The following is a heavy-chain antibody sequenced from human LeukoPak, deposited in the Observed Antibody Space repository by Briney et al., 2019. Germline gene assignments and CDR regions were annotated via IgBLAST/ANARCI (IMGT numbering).Heavy chain of an antibody. J-gene: IGHJ4*02. D-gene: IGHD2-2*01. Sequence: GGSLRLSCAASGFTFSSYWMSWVRQAPGKGLEWVANIKQDGSEEYYVDSVKGRFTISRDNAKNSLFLQMNSLRAEDTALYYCAKVRGGLVPAAMGLDYWGQGILVTVSS. V-gene: IGHV3-7*01. CDR3: AKVRGGLVPAAMGLDY. CDR2: IKQDGSEE. CDR1: GFTFSSYW.